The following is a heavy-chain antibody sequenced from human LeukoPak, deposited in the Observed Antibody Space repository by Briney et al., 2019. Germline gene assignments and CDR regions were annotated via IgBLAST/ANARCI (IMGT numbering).Heavy chain of an antibody. CDR1: GGSISSGDYY. J-gene: IGHJ4*02. Sequence: SETLSLTCTVSGGSISSGDYYWSWIRQPPGKGLEWIGYIYYSGSTNYNPSPKSRVIISVDTSKNQFSLKLSSVTAADTAVYYCARRRSTVVTPFDYWGQGTLVTVSS. D-gene: IGHD4-23*01. CDR3: ARRRSTVVTPFDY. V-gene: IGHV4-30-4*08. CDR2: IYYSGST.